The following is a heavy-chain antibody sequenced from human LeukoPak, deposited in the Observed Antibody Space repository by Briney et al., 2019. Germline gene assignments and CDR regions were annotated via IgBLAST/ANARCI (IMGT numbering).Heavy chain of an antibody. CDR1: GGSISSYY. V-gene: IGHV4-4*07. D-gene: IGHD3-10*01. J-gene: IGHJ4*02. Sequence: SETLSLTCTVSGGSISSYYWSWIRQPAGKGLEWIGRIYTSGSTNYNPSLKSRVTMSVDTSKNQFSLKLSSVTAADTAVYYCARGSPYYYGSGSYFVPPPRRNICYFDYWGQGTLVTVSS. CDR2: IYTSGST. CDR3: ARGSPYYYGSGSYFVPPPRRNICYFDY.